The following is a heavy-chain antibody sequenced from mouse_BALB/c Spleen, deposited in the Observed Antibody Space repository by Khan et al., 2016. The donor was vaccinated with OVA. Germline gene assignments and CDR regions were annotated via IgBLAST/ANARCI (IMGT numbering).Heavy chain of an antibody. J-gene: IGHJ3*01. CDR1: GFSLTDYG. Sequence: VQLVESGPGLVAPAQSLSITCTVSGFSLTDYGVNWFRQPPGKGLEWLGMIWGDGSKDYNSALKSRLSISKDNSKSQVFLKMNSLQTDDTARYYCAREEEGFAYWGQGTLVTVSA. V-gene: IGHV2-6-7*01. CDR3: AREEEGFAY. CDR2: IWGDGSK.